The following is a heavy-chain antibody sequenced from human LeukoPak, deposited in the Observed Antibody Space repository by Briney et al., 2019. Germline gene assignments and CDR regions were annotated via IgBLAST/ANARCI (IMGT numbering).Heavy chain of an antibody. CDR1: GGSISSSSYY. CDR2: IYYSGSI. D-gene: IGHD1-1*01. CDR3: AREPTLERLKYYYMDV. Sequence: SETLSLTCTVSGGSISSSSYYWGWIRQPPGKGLEWIGSIYYSGSIYYNPSLKSRVTISVDTSKNQFSLKLSSVTAADTAVYYCAREPTLERLKYYYMDVWGKGTTVTVSS. V-gene: IGHV4-39*07. J-gene: IGHJ6*03.